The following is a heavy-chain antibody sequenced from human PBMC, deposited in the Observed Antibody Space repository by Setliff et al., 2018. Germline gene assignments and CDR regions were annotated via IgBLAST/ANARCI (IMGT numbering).Heavy chain of an antibody. D-gene: IGHD3-3*01. V-gene: IGHV4-59*01. CDR1: GGSISSNY. J-gene: IGHJ3*02. CDR3: ARVAEASMRHIGIFGVVPHGFDI. Sequence: PSETLSLTCSVSGGSISSNYWSWMRQPPGKGLEWIGYIHYSGSTSYNPSLKSRVTILVDTSKNQLSLRVNSMTAADTAVYYCARVAEASMRHIGIFGVVPHGFDIWGQVTMVTVSS. CDR2: IHYSGST.